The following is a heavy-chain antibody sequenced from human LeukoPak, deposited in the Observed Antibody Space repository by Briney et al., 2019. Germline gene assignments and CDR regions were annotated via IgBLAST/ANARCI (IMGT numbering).Heavy chain of an antibody. CDR2: IIPIFGTA. J-gene: IGHJ4*02. Sequence: ASVKVSCKASGGTFSSYAISWVRQAPGQGLEWMGGIIPIFGTANYAQKFQGRVTITADESTSTAYMELSSLRSEDTAVYYCAREGYGGYVRYPDYWGQGTLVTVSS. CDR3: AREGYGGYVRYPDY. D-gene: IGHD5-12*01. V-gene: IGHV1-69*13. CDR1: GGTFSSYA.